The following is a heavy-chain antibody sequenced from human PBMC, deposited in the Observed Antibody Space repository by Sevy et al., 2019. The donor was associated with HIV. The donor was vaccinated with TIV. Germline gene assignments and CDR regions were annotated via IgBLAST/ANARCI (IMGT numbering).Heavy chain of an antibody. CDR1: GGSVSSGTYY. J-gene: IGHJ6*03. D-gene: IGHD3-16*01. V-gene: IGHV4-61*01. Sequence: SETLSLSCSVSGGSVSSGTYYWSWIRQPPGKGLEWIGHIYKTGSTNYKLSLQSRVTISVDTSTNQFSLRLRSVTAADMAVYCCAGVPLGQLWYSGSLGGYYYHMDVWGKGTTVTVSS. CDR3: AGVPLGQLWYSGSLGGYYYHMDV. CDR2: IYKTGST.